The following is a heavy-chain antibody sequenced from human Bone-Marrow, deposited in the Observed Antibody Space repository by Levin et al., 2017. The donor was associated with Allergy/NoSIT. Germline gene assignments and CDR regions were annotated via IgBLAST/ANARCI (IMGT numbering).Heavy chain of an antibody. CDR2: IYYTGHT. J-gene: IGHJ4*02. CDR3: ARVGAFDGYGDYEYYFDS. CDR1: GGSISISSYY. V-gene: IGHV4-39*07. D-gene: IGHD4-17*01. Sequence: SETLSLTCSVSGGSISISSYYWGWIRQPPGKTLEWIGSIYYTGHTYYTPSLESRATMSVDTSKNQFSLRLTSVTAADTALYYCARVGAFDGYGDYEYYFDSWGQGTLVTVSS.